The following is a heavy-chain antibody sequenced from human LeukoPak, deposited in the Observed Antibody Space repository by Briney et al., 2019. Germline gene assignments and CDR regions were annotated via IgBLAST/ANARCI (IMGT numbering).Heavy chain of an antibody. CDR2: MNPNSGNT. CDR1: VYTFTSYD. Sequence: ATVKVSCKASVYTFTSYDINWVPQATGQGLEWMGWMNPNSGNTGYAQKFQGRVTMTRNTSISTAYMELSSLRSEDTAVYYCARDGSGSGSYLSWFDPWGQGTLVTVSS. CDR3: ARDGSGSGSYLSWFDP. J-gene: IGHJ5*02. D-gene: IGHD3-10*01. V-gene: IGHV1-8*01.